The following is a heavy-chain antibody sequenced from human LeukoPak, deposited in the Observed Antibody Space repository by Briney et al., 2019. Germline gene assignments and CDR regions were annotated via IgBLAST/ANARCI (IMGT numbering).Heavy chain of an antibody. V-gene: IGHV3-74*01. CDR2: INSDGSMT. D-gene: IGHD6-13*01. J-gene: IGHJ2*01. Sequence: GGSLRLSCAASEFTFSSYWMHWVRQAPGKGLVWVSRINSDGSMTTYADSVEGRFTISRDNAKNTMYLQMNSLRAEDTAVYYCARPAAANWYFDLWGRGTLVTVSS. CDR3: ARPAAANWYFDL. CDR1: EFTFSSYW.